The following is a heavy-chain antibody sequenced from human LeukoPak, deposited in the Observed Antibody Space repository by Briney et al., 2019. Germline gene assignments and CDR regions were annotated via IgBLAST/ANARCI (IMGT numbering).Heavy chain of an antibody. CDR3: ARAIDYGTISYYYYYYMDV. CDR2: IYYSGNT. V-gene: IGHV4-39*01. CDR1: GDSISTSNSY. J-gene: IGHJ6*03. Sequence: PSETLSLTCTVSGDSISTSNSYWGWIRQPPGKGLEWIGSIYYSGNTYYNASLKSRVTISVDTSKNQFSLKLTSVTAADTAVYYCARAIDYGTISYYYYYYMDVWGKGTTVTVSS. D-gene: IGHD4-17*01.